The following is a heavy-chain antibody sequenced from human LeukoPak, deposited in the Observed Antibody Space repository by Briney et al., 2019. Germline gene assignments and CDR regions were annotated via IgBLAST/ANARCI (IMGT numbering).Heavy chain of an antibody. J-gene: IGHJ5*02. CDR3: AIQWELRIDWFDP. D-gene: IGHD1-26*01. CDR2: ISYNVGST. Sequence: AGGSLRLSCAASGFTFSSYAMSWVRQAPGKGLEWVSSISYNVGSTYYADSVKGRFIISRDNSKNTLYLQMNSLRAEDTAVYYCAIQWELRIDWFDPWGQGTLVTVSS. CDR1: GFTFSSYA. V-gene: IGHV3-23*01.